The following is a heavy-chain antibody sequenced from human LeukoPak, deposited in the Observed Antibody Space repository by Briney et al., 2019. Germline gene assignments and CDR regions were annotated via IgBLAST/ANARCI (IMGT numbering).Heavy chain of an antibody. Sequence: GGSLRLSRAASGFTFSDYYMSGIRQAAGKGLAWVSYISSSGSTIYYGDSVKGRFTIYRDNAKNSLNLQMNSLRAEDTAVYYCARGKDSGYDGYYYGMDVWGQGTTVTVSS. V-gene: IGHV3-11*01. J-gene: IGHJ6*02. D-gene: IGHD5-12*01. CDR3: ARGKDSGYDGYYYGMDV. CDR1: GFTFSDYY. CDR2: ISSSGSTI.